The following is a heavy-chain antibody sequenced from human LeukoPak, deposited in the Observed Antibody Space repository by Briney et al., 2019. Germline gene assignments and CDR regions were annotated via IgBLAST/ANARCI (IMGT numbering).Heavy chain of an antibody. CDR2: ISPSGDIK. CDR1: GFTFSRHG. Sequence: PGGSLRLSCVASGFTFSRHGMNWVRQAPGKGLEWVSGISPSGDIKYYVDSVKGRFTISRDNSKNTLYLQMNSLRAEDTAVYYCAKRGRYSGSYYLYYFDYWGQGTLVTVSS. D-gene: IGHD1-26*01. V-gene: IGHV3-23*01. J-gene: IGHJ4*02. CDR3: AKRGRYSGSYYLYYFDY.